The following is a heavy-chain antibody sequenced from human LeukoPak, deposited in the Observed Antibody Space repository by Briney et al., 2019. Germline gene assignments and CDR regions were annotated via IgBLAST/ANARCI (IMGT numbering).Heavy chain of an antibody. J-gene: IGHJ4*02. CDR3: ARDPLNGYSYGLFDY. V-gene: IGHV1-69*13. Sequence: SVKVSCKASGGTFSSYAISWVRQAPGQGLEWMGGIIPIFGTANYAQKFLGRVTITADESTSTAYMELSSLRSEDTAVYYCARDPLNGYSYGLFDYWGQGTLVTVSS. CDR2: IIPIFGTA. D-gene: IGHD5-18*01. CDR1: GGTFSSYA.